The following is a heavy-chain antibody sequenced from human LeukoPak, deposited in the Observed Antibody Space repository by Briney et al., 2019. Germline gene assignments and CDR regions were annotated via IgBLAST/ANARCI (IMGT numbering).Heavy chain of an antibody. V-gene: IGHV3-21*01. Sequence: GGSLRLSCAASGFTFSSYTLNWVRRTPGRGLEWVSYISTAGNLINYADSVRGRFTISRDNAKNSLYLYMSSLTPEDTAVYYCARTVEGHYDFRGQGTLVTVSS. J-gene: IGHJ4*02. CDR1: GFTFSSYT. CDR2: ISTAGNLI. CDR3: ARTVEGHYDF. D-gene: IGHD5-24*01.